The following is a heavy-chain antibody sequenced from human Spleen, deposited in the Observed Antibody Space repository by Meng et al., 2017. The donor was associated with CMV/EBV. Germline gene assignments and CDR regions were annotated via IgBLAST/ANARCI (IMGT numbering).Heavy chain of an antibody. D-gene: IGHD7-27*01. CDR3: ARDVRGRTGDL. Sequence: SETLSLTCTVSGGSISSYYWSWVRQPPGKGLEWIAYVYYSGSTHHNPSLKSRLTMSVDTSKNQFYLNLSSVTAADTAVYYCARDVRGRTGDLWGQGTLVTVSS. J-gene: IGHJ4*02. CDR2: VYYSGST. V-gene: IGHV4-59*01. CDR1: GGSISSYY.